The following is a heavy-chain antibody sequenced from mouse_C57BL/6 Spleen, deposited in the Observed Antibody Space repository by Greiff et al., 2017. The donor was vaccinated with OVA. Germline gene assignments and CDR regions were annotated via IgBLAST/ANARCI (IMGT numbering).Heavy chain of an antibody. Sequence: QVQLKESGAELVKPGASVKISCKASGYAFSSYWMNWVKQRPGKGLEWIGQIYPGDGDTNYNGKFKGKATLTADKSSSTAYMQLSSLTSEDSAVYFCARSGYDGYYPFAYWGQGTLVTVSA. CDR3: ARSGYDGYYPFAY. D-gene: IGHD2-3*01. CDR2: IYPGDGDT. J-gene: IGHJ3*01. CDR1: GYAFSSYW. V-gene: IGHV1-80*01.